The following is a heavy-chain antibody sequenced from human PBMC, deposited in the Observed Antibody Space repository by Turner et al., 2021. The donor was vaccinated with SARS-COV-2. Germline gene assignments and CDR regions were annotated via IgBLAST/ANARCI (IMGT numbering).Heavy chain of an antibody. CDR3: AKRGGEYCSGGSCYSGYFDY. J-gene: IGHJ4*02. CDR1: GFTFSSYD. V-gene: IGHV3-30*18. Sequence: QVQLVESGGGVVQPGRSLRLSCAASGFTFSSYDMHWVRQAPGKGLEWVAVISYDGRNKYYADSVKGRFTISRDNSKNTLYLQMNSLRAEDTAVYYCAKRGGEYCSGGSCYSGYFDYWGQGTLVTVSS. D-gene: IGHD2-15*01. CDR2: ISYDGRNK.